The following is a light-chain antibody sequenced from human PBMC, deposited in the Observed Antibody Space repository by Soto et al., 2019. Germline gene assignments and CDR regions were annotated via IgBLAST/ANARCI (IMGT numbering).Light chain of an antibody. CDR1: QSISSW. Sequence: DIQMTQSPSTLSASVRDRVTITCRASQSISSWLAWYQQKPGKAPKLLIYDASSLESGVPSRFSGSGSGTDFTLTISSLQPDDFATYYCQQYNSQGTFGQGTKVEIK. CDR2: DAS. V-gene: IGKV1-5*01. J-gene: IGKJ1*01. CDR3: QQYNSQGT.